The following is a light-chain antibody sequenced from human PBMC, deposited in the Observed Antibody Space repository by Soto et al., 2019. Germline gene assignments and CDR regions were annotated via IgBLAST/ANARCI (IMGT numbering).Light chain of an antibody. V-gene: IGKV1-5*01. J-gene: IGKJ1*01. CDR2: HAS. CDR1: QTINNW. Sequence: DIQMTQSPSTLSASIGDRVTITCRASQTINNWLAWYQQKPGKAPNLLIYHASNLETGVPSRFSGSAFGTEFTLTISSLQPDDFATYYCQHYHSYPWTFGQGTKV. CDR3: QHYHSYPWT.